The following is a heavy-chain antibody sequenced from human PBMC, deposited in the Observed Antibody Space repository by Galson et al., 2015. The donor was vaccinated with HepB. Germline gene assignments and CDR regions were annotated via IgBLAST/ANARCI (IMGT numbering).Heavy chain of an antibody. CDR2: ISGSGGST. CDR1: GFTFSSYA. D-gene: IGHD3-22*01. J-gene: IGHJ4*02. CDR3: ANWAFYDSSGEIDY. V-gene: IGHV3-23*01. Sequence: SLRLSCAASGFTFSSYAMSWVRQAPGKGLEWVSAISGSGGSTYYADSVKGRFTISRDNSKSTLYLQMNSLRAEDTAVYYCANWAFYDSSGEIDYWGQGTLVTVSS.